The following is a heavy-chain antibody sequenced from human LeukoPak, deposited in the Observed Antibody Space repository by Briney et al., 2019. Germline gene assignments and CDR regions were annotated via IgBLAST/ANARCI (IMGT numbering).Heavy chain of an antibody. CDR1: GGSISSYY. D-gene: IGHD4-17*01. Sequence: SETLSLTCTVSGGSISSYYWSWIRQPPGKGLEWIGYIYYSGSTNYNPSPKSRVTISVDTSKNQFSLKLSSVTAADTAVYYCAREPLMTTVTTGWYFDLWGRGTLVTVSS. J-gene: IGHJ2*01. V-gene: IGHV4-59*01. CDR3: AREPLMTTVTTGWYFDL. CDR2: IYYSGST.